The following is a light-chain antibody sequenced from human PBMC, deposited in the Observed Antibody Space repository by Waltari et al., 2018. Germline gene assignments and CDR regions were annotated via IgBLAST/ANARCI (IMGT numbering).Light chain of an antibody. CDR1: TSAVGNYNF. CDR3: CSYAGSGTYV. CDR2: EVI. V-gene: IGLV2-23*02. J-gene: IGLJ1*01. Sequence: QSPLTQPAPVSGTPGQSIPIPATGTTSAVGNYNFVPWYQQHPGKAPKLMICEVIKRPSGVSDRFSGSKSGNTASLTISGLQAEDEADYYCCSYAGSGTYVFGTGTKVTVL.